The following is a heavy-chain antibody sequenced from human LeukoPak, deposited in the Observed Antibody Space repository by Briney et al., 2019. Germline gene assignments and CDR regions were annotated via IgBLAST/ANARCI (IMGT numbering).Heavy chain of an antibody. J-gene: IGHJ3*02. Sequence: PGGSLRLSCAASGFTFDDYGMSWVRQAPGKGLEWVSGINWNGGSTGYADSVKGRFTISRDNAKNSLYLQMNSLRAEDTALYYCARDSVPDILTGFGPYIHAFDISGQGTMVTVSS. CDR1: GFTFDDYG. CDR3: ARDSVPDILTGFGPYIHAFDI. CDR2: INWNGGST. D-gene: IGHD3-9*01. V-gene: IGHV3-20*04.